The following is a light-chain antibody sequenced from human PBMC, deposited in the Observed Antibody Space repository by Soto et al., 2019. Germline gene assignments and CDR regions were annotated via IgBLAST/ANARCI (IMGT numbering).Light chain of an antibody. CDR2: NAF. J-gene: IGKJ5*01. V-gene: IGKV3-20*01. Sequence: EVVLTQSPGTLSLSPGERATLSCRASQSVGNNFLAWYQQRPGQAPRLLIYNAFRRATGIPDRFSGSGSGTDFTLTVTRLEPDDFAVYYCHQYAYSPQTFGQGTRLEMK. CDR1: QSVGNNF. CDR3: HQYAYSPQT.